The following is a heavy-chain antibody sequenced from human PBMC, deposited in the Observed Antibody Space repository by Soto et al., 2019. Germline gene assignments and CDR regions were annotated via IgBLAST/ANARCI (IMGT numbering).Heavy chain of an antibody. D-gene: IGHD6-6*01. CDR1: GFTFSSYA. CDR3: AGLAARQYYYYGMDV. CDR2: ISYDGSNK. V-gene: IGHV3-30-3*01. J-gene: IGHJ6*02. Sequence: QPGGSLRLSCAASGFTFSSYAMHWVRQAPGKGLEWVAVISYDGSNKYYADSVKGRFTISRDNSKNTLYLQMNSLRAEDTAVYYCAGLAARQYYYYGMDVWGQGTTVTVSS.